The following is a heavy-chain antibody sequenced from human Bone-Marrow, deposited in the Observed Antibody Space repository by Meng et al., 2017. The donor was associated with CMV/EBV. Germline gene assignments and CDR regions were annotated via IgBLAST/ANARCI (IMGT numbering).Heavy chain of an antibody. D-gene: IGHD3-16*01. CDR1: GGSFSGYY. CDR2: IYYSGST. J-gene: IGHJ4*02. Sequence: SETLSLTCAVYGGSFSGYYWSWIRQPPGKGLEWIGYIYYSGSTNYNPSLKSRVTISVDTSKNQFSLKLSSVTAADTAVYYCARDGLGGAPDYWGQGTRVTVYS. CDR3: ARDGLGGAPDY. V-gene: IGHV4-59*01.